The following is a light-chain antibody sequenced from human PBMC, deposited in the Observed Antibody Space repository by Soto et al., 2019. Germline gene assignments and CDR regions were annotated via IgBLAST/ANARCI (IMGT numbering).Light chain of an antibody. CDR2: AAS. CDR1: QGINSY. Sequence: AIRMTQSPSSLSASTGDRVTISCRASQGINSYLAWYQKKPGKAPKLLIYAASTLQSGVPSRFSGSGSGTDFTLTISCLQSEDFATYYCQQYYSYPRAFGQGTKVDIK. CDR3: QQYYSYPRA. J-gene: IGKJ1*01. V-gene: IGKV1-8*01.